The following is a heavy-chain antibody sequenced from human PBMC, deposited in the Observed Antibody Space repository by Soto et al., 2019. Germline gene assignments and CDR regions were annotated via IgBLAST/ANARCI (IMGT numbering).Heavy chain of an antibody. CDR3: ARGLVVVSATYWDFDL. CDR1: GYTFTSYD. D-gene: IGHD2-15*01. Sequence: QVQLVQSGAEVKKPGASVKVSCKASGYTFTSYDINWVRQAAGQGLEWIGWMNPNSGKAVYAQKFQGRVTMAGNTSISSAYMELSSLRSGETAVYFCARGLVVVSATYWDFDLWGRGTLVTVSS. V-gene: IGHV1-8*01. CDR2: MNPNSGKA. J-gene: IGHJ2*01.